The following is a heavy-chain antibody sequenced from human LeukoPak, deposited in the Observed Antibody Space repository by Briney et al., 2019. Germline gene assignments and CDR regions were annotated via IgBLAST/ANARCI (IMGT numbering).Heavy chain of an antibody. CDR3: ARAVGGDGSGSL. CDR2: INHSGST. J-gene: IGHJ4*02. CDR1: GGSFSGYY. Sequence: SETLSLTCAVYGGSFSGYYWSWIRQPPGKGLEWIGEINHSGSTNYNPSLKSRVTISVDTSKNQFSLKLSSVTTADTAVYYCARAVGGDGSGSLWGPGTLVTVSS. D-gene: IGHD3-10*01. V-gene: IGHV4-34*01.